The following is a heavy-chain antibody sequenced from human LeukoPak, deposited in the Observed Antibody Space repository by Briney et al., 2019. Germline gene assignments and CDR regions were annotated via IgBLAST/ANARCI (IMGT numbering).Heavy chain of an antibody. CDR2: IYYSGST. D-gene: IGHD3-16*01. CDR3: ARGSRFGGQLFPDY. J-gene: IGHJ4*02. V-gene: IGHV4-59*01. CDR1: GGSISSYY. Sequence: SETLSLTCTVSGGSISSYYWSWIRQPPGKGLEWIGYIYYSGSTNYNPSLKSRVTISVDTSKNQFSLRLSSVTAADTAVYYCARGSRFGGQLFPDYWGQGTLVTVSS.